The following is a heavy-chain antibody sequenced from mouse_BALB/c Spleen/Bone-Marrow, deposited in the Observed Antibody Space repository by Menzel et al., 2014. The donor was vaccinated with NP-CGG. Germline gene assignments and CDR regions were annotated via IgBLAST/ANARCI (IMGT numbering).Heavy chain of an antibody. CDR2: IRNKAYSYTT. CDR3: ARDMGELLFDY. V-gene: IGHV7-3*02. J-gene: IGHJ2*01. CDR1: GFTFTDYY. D-gene: IGHD2-12*01. Sequence: EVKLVESGGGLVQPGGSLRLSCATSGFTFTDYYMNWVRQPPGKALEWLGFIRNKAYSYTTEYSASVKGWFTISRDNSKSILYLQMNTLRAEDSATYYCARDMGELLFDYWGQGTTLTVSS.